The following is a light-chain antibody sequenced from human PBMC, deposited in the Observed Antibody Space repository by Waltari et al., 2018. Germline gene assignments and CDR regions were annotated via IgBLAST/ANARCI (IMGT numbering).Light chain of an antibody. CDR2: AAS. V-gene: IGKV3-15*01. CDR1: QSISSN. Sequence: EMVMTQSPATLSVSLGERATLPCRASQSISSNLAWYQQKPGQAPRLLISAASTRATGVPARFSGRGSGTEFNLTISSMQSEDFAVYYCQQFKDWPPTFGQGTKVEIK. CDR3: QQFKDWPPT. J-gene: IGKJ1*01.